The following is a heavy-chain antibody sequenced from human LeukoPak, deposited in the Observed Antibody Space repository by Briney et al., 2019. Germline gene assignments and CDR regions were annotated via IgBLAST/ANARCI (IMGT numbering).Heavy chain of an antibody. CDR3: ARQLARILDP. V-gene: IGHV4-34*01. Sequence: PSETLSLTCAVYGGSFSGYYWSWIRQPPGKGLEWIGEINHSGSTNYNPSLKSRVTISVDTSKNQFSLKLSSVTAADTAVYYCARQLARILDPWGQGTLVTVSS. CDR2: INHSGST. J-gene: IGHJ5*02. D-gene: IGHD2-15*01. CDR1: GGSFSGYY.